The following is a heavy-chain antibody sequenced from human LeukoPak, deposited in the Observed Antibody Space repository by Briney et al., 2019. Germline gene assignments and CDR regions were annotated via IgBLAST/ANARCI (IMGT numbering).Heavy chain of an antibody. J-gene: IGHJ6*02. CDR2: MNPNSGNT. CDR1: GYTFTSYD. CDR3: ARGPPLRYFDWLLEPYYYYGMDV. V-gene: IGHV1-8*01. D-gene: IGHD3-9*01. Sequence: ASVKVSCKASGYTFTSYDINWVRQATGQGLEWMGWMNPNSGNTGYAQKFQGRVTMTRNTSISTAYMELSSLRSEDTAVYYCARGPPLRYFDWLLEPYYYYGMDVWGQGTTVTVSS.